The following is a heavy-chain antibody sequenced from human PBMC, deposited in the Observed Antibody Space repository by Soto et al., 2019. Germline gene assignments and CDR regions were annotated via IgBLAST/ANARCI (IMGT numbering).Heavy chain of an antibody. Sequence: EVQLLESGGGLVQPGGSLRLSCAASGFTFSSYAMSWVRQAPGKGLEWVSAISGSGGSTYYADSVKGRFTISRDNSKNTLYLQMNSLGAEDTAVYYCAKLWGDYGDYDLRAFDYWGQGTLVTVSS. CDR2: ISGSGGST. V-gene: IGHV3-23*01. J-gene: IGHJ4*02. D-gene: IGHD4-17*01. CDR1: GFTFSSYA. CDR3: AKLWGDYGDYDLRAFDY.